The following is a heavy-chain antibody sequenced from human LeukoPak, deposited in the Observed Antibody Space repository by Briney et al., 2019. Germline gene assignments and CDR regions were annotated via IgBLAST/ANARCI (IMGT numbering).Heavy chain of an antibody. D-gene: IGHD3-9*01. CDR1: GFKFDDYG. CDR3: ARRCRYEILTGNDY. Sequence: RPGGSLRLSCAASGFKFDDYGMTWVRQAPGKGLEWVSGINWNGGSTGYADSVKGRFTISRDNAKNSLYLQMNSLRAEDMALYYFARRCRYEILTGNDYWGQGTLVTVSP. V-gene: IGHV3-20*04. J-gene: IGHJ4*02. CDR2: INWNGGST.